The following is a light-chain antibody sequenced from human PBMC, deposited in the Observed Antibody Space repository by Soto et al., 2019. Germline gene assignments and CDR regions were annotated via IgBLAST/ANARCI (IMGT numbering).Light chain of an antibody. CDR2: DAS. Sequence: DIQVTQSPPTLSASVGDRVTITCRASQSISRWLAWYQQKPGKAPKLLIYDASTLQSGVPSRFSGSRSGTDFTLTISSLHPEDVATYYCQQTFSAPSITFGQGTRLEIK. CDR1: QSISRW. V-gene: IGKV1-5*01. J-gene: IGKJ5*01. CDR3: QQTFSAPSIT.